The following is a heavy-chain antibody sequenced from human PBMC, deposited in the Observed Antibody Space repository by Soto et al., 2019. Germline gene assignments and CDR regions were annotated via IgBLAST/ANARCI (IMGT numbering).Heavy chain of an antibody. J-gene: IGHJ5*02. CDR1: GGVFSNYA. Sequence: QVQLVQSGAEVKQPGSSVKVSCKASGGVFSNYALTWVRQAPGQGPEWVGGLVPVFGTPNYAPKFQGSVTVSADDYTRSGYLELSTMTSADTAIYCCPRRYHYLSTGYYCDPWGQGTLVIVSS. D-gene: IGHD3-9*01. V-gene: IGHV1-69*01. CDR3: PRRYHYLSTGYYCDP. CDR2: LVPVFGTP.